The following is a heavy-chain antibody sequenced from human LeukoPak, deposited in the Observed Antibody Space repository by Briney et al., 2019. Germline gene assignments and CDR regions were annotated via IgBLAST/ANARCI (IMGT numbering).Heavy chain of an antibody. J-gene: IGHJ6*03. Sequence: SVKVSCKASGGTFSSYAISWVQQAPGQGLEWMGGIIPIFGTANYAQKFQGRVTITTDESTSTAYMELSSLRSEDTAVYYCARGMRYYYYYMDVWGKGTTVTVSS. V-gene: IGHV1-69*05. CDR1: GGTFSSYA. CDR3: ARGMRYYYYYMDV. CDR2: IIPIFGTA.